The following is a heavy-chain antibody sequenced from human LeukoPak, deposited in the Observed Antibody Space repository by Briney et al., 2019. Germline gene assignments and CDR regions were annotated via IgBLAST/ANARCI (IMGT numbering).Heavy chain of an antibody. V-gene: IGHV3-48*03. CDR2: ISSTGSNI. CDR3: AATYYYDGSGDY. Sequence: GGSLRLSCAASGFTFSTYEMNWVRQAPGKGLEWVSYISSTGSNIYYADSVKGRFTISRDNAKISLYLLMNSLRTEDTAVYYCAATYYYDGSGDYWGQGTLVTVSS. J-gene: IGHJ4*02. D-gene: IGHD3-22*01. CDR1: GFTFSTYE.